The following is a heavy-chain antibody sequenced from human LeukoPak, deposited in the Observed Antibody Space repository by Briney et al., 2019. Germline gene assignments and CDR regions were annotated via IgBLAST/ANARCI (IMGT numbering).Heavy chain of an antibody. CDR2: IYTSGTT. CDR1: RGSISSDY. J-gene: IGHJ3*01. Sequence: PSETLSLTCTVSRGSISSDYWSWVRQPAGKGLEGIGLIYTSGTTNFNPSLKSRVTMSLDTSKNQFSLKLNSVTAADTAVYYCARVFHDWGQGTMVTVSS. V-gene: IGHV4-4*07. CDR3: ARVFHD.